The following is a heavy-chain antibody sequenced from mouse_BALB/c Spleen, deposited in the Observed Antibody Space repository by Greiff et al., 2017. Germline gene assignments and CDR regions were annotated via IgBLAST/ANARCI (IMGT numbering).Heavy chain of an antibody. CDR1: GYTFTSYW. CDR2: IYPGDGDT. V-gene: IGHV1-87*01. J-gene: IGHJ4*01. CDR3: ARFRAMDY. Sequence: QVQLQQSGAELARPGASVKLSCKASGYTFTSYWMQWVKQRPGQGLEWIGAIYPGDGDTRYTQKFKGKATLTADKSSSTAYMQLSSLASEDSAVYYCARFRAMDYWGQGTSVTVSS.